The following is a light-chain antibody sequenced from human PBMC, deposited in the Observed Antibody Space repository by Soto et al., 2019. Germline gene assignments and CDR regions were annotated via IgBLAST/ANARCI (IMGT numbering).Light chain of an antibody. CDR1: QSVSSN. J-gene: IGKJ1*01. CDR2: AAS. CDR3: HQYNNWWT. Sequence: EIVMTQSPATLSVSPGERATLSCSASQSVSSNLAWYQQKPGQAPRLLISAASTRATGIPARFSGSGSGTEFTLTISSLQSEDFAVYYCHQYNNWWTFGQGTKVEIK. V-gene: IGKV3-15*01.